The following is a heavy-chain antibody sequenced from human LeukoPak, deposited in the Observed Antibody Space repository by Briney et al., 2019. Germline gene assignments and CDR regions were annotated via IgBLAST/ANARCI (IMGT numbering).Heavy chain of an antibody. CDR1: GFTFSSYA. Sequence: PGGSLRLSCAASGFTFSSYAMHWVRQAPGKGLEWVAVISYDGSNKYYADSVKGRFTISRDNSKNTLYLQMNSLNTEDTAVYYCTTGDRGPGTDYWGQGTLVTVSS. CDR2: ISYDGSNK. V-gene: IGHV3-30-3*01. CDR3: TTGDRGPGTDY. D-gene: IGHD1-14*01. J-gene: IGHJ4*02.